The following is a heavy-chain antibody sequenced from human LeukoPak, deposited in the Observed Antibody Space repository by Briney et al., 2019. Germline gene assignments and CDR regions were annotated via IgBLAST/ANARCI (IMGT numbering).Heavy chain of an antibody. V-gene: IGHV1-46*01. Sequence: ASVKVSCKASGYTFTSYYMRWVRQAPGQGLEWMGIINPSGGSTSYAQKFQGRVTMTRDTSTSTVYMGLSSLRSEDTAVYYCAVSSDTATAFDIWGQGTMVTVSS. J-gene: IGHJ3*02. CDR3: AVSSDTATAFDI. CDR2: INPSGGST. CDR1: GYTFTSYY. D-gene: IGHD5-18*01.